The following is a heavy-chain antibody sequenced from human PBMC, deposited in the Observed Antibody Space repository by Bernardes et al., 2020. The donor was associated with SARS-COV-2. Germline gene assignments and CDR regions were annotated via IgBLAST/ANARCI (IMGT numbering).Heavy chain of an antibody. V-gene: IGHV4-61*02. CDR1: GASVNIGSDY. CDR3: ARIKVYYDSNGQPAYYFDY. Sequence: SETLSLTCTVSGASVNIGSDYWNWVRQPAGKGLEWIGRIYTSGSTKYNPSLNGRVTISIDRSMNQFSLKLNSVTAADTAVYYCARIKVYYDSNGQPAYYFDYWGQGTLVTV. D-gene: IGHD3-22*01. J-gene: IGHJ4*02. CDR2: IYTSGST.